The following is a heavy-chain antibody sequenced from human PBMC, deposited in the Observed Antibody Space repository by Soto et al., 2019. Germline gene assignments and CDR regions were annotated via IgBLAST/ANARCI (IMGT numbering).Heavy chain of an antibody. CDR1: GFSLTTSGLG. CDR2: IYWDDDK. V-gene: IGHV2-5*02. J-gene: IGHJ4*02. CDR3: AQRGGRGKPFHY. Sequence: SGPTLVNPTQTLTLTCTFSGFSLTTSGLGVGWIRQPPGKALEWLALIYWDDDKRYSPSLKSRLTITKDTSKNQVVLTMTNMEPVDTATYYCAQRGGRGKPFHYWGQGALVTVSS. D-gene: IGHD3-10*01.